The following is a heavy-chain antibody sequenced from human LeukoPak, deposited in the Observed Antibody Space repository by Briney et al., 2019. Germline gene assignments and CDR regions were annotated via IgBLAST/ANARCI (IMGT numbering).Heavy chain of an antibody. Sequence: GGSLRLSCAASGFTFSSYAMNWVRQAPGKGLEWVASVSGNGGSTYYADSVKGRFTISRDNSRNAVFLQMISPRDDDTAIYYCAKIERWLVHGFDLWGRGTLVTVSS. J-gene: IGHJ2*01. CDR2: VSGNGGST. D-gene: IGHD6-19*01. CDR1: GFTFSSYA. CDR3: AKIERWLVHGFDL. V-gene: IGHV3-23*01.